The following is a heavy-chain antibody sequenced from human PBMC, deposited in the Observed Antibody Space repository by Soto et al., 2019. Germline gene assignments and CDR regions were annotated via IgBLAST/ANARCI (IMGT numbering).Heavy chain of an antibody. V-gene: IGHV4-59*01. Sequence: SETLSLTCTVSGASISSYYWSWIRQPPGKGLEWIGYTHYSGSTNYNPSLKSRVTISLDTSKNQFSLKLTSVTAADTAMYYCATNGFNYXNXFDPWGQGTLVTVSS. CDR2: THYSGST. D-gene: IGHD4-4*01. CDR3: ATNGFNYXNXFDP. J-gene: IGHJ5*02. CDR1: GASISSYY.